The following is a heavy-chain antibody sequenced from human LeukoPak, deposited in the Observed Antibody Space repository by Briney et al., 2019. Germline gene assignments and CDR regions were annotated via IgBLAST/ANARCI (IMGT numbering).Heavy chain of an antibody. CDR1: GYTFTDYY. Sequence: ASVKLSCKASGYTFTDYYFHWVRQAPGQGLEWMGRINPNNGDTNYAQKFQGRVTMTRDTSISTAYMELSRLGSDDTAVYYCARELVGAEFDYWGQGSLVTVSS. CDR3: ARELVGAEFDY. CDR2: INPNNGDT. J-gene: IGHJ4*02. V-gene: IGHV1-2*06. D-gene: IGHD1-26*01.